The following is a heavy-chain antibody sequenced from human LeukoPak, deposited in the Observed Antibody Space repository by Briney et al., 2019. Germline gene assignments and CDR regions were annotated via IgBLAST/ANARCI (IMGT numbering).Heavy chain of an antibody. CDR1: GGSISSGDYY. D-gene: IGHD3-22*01. V-gene: IGHV4-30-4*01. CDR2: IYYSGST. J-gene: IGHJ4*02. Sequence: PSQTLSLTCTVSGGSISSGDYYWSWIRQPPGKGQEWIVYIYYSGSTYYNPSLKSRVTISVDTSKNQFSLKLSSVTAADTAVYYCARGAGIVVVTSFDYWGQGTLVTVSS. CDR3: ARGAGIVVVTSFDY.